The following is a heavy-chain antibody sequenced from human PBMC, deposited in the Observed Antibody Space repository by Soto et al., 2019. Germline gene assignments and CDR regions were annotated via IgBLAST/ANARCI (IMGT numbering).Heavy chain of an antibody. V-gene: IGHV3-23*01. CDR3: AKVTSAWSDAIDY. J-gene: IGHJ4*02. D-gene: IGHD6-19*01. CDR2: VSGSGGST. Sequence: EVQLLESGGALVQPGGSLRLSFAASGFTFSSYAMSGVRQPPGKGLEWASGVSGSGGSTHYADSVKGRFTITRDNSKNTLYLQMDSLRAEDTAIYYCAKVTSAWSDAIDYWGQGTLVTVSS. CDR1: GFTFSSYA.